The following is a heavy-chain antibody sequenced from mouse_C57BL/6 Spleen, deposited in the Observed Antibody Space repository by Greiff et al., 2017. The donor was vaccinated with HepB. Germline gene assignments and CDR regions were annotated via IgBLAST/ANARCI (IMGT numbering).Heavy chain of an antibody. Sequence: QVQLQQSGAELVRPGASVKLSCKASGYTFTDYYINWVKQRPGQGLEWIARIYPGSGNTYYNEKFKGKATLTAEKSSSTAYMQLSSLTSEDSAVYFCARLGPGAMVYGGQGTSVTVSS. V-gene: IGHV1-76*01. J-gene: IGHJ4*01. CDR3: ARLGPGAMVY. CDR2: IYPGSGNT. CDR1: GYTFTDYY.